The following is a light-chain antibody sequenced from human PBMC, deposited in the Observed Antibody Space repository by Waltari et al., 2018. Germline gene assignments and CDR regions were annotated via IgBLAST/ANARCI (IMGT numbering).Light chain of an antibody. CDR1: QSISSK. CDR3: QQYNNWPVT. V-gene: IGKV3-15*01. CDR2: GAS. J-gene: IGKJ4*01. Sequence: EIVMTQSPATLSVSPGERATLSCRASQSISSKLAWYQQKPGQAPRLVIYGASTRATGIPARFSGSGSGTEFTLTISSLQSEDFAVYYCQQYNNWPVTFGGGTKVEIK.